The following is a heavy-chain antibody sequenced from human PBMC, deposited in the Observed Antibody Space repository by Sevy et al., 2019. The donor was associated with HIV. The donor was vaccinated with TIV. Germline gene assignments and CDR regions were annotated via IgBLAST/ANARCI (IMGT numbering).Heavy chain of an antibody. J-gene: IGHJ4*01. CDR1: GFTFYDYA. CDR3: AEGPEQERCTGESFEI. V-gene: IGHV3-9*01. D-gene: IGHD2-8*02. Sequence: GGSLRLSCAASGFTFYDYAMHWVRQAPGKGLEWVSSINCNGGSTVYAGSVKGRFTISRDNAKNTLYLEMNSLRTEDTAVYYCAEGPEQERCTGESFEIWGQGTLVTVSS. CDR2: INCNGGST.